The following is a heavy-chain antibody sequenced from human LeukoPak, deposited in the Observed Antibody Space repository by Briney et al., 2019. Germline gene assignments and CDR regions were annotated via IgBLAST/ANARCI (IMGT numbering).Heavy chain of an antibody. Sequence: GGSLRLSCAASGFTVSSNYMSWVRQAPGKGLEWVSVIYSGGSTYYADSVKGRFTISRDNSKNTLYLQMNSLRAEDTAVYYCARVSGHDSPRYDYWGQGTLVTVSS. D-gene: IGHD5-12*01. J-gene: IGHJ4*02. V-gene: IGHV3-53*01. CDR2: IYSGGST. CDR1: GFTVSSNY. CDR3: ARVSGHDSPRYDY.